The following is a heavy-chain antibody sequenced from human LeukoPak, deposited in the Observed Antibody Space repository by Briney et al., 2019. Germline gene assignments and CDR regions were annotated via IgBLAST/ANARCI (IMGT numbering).Heavy chain of an antibody. V-gene: IGHV3-7*01. CDR2: IKQDGRET. CDR3: ARGAAVAGLDY. J-gene: IGHJ4*02. D-gene: IGHD6-19*01. CDR1: QFTFSSYW. Sequence: PGGSLRLSCEASQFTFSSYWMSWVRQAPGKGLEWVASIKQDGRETYYVDSVKGRFTISRDNAKNSLFLEMNSQRGEDSAVYYCARGAAVAGLDYWGQGTQVAVSS.